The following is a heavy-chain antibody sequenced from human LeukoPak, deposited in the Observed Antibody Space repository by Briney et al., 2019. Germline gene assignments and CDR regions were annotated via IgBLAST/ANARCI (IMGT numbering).Heavy chain of an antibody. V-gene: IGHV3-23*01. CDR2: ISGSGGST. CDR1: GFTFSSYA. Sequence: QPGGSLRLSCAASGFTFSSYAMSWVRQAPGKGLEWVSTISGSGGSTYYPDSVKGRFTISRDNSKNTLYLQMNSLRAEDTAVYYCVRTYIGYCSGGSCYSGDYWGQGTLVTVSS. CDR3: VRTYIGYCSGGSCYSGDY. J-gene: IGHJ4*02. D-gene: IGHD2-15*01.